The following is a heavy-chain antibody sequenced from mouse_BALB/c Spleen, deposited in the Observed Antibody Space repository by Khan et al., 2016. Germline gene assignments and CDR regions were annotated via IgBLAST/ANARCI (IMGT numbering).Heavy chain of an antibody. V-gene: IGHV14-4*02. D-gene: IGHD2-3*01. CDR1: GFNIKDYY. Sequence: VQLQQPGAELVRSGASVKLSCTASGFNIKDYYMHWVKQRPEQGLEWIGWIDPENGDTEYAPKFQGKATFTADTSSNTVYMQLSSLTSEDSAVYYCARWLLGAMDYWGQGTSVTVSS. J-gene: IGHJ4*01. CDR3: ARWLLGAMDY. CDR2: IDPENGDT.